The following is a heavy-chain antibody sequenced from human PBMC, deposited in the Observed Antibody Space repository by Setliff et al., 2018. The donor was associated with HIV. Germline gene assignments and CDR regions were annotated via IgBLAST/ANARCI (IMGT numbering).Heavy chain of an antibody. CDR1: GFTLSSFW. J-gene: IGHJ4*02. Sequence: SLRLSCAASGFTLSSFWMSWVRQAPGKGLEWVANIKQDGSEKYYADSVKGRFTISRDNSKNTVYLEMNSLRAGDTAVYYCTKERGDGYGYYFHYWGQGTLVTVSS. D-gene: IGHD5-12*01. CDR3: TKERGDGYGYYFHY. CDR2: IKQDGSEK. V-gene: IGHV3-7*01.